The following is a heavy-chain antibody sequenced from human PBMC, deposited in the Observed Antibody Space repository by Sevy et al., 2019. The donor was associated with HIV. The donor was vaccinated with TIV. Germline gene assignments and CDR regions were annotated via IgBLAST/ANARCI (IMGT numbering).Heavy chain of an antibody. CDR1: GFTFSSYA. CDR2: ISGSGGST. D-gene: IGHD2-2*02. Sequence: GGSLRLSCAASGFTFSSYAMSWVRQAPGKGLEWVSAISGSGGSTYYADSVKGRFTISRDNSKNTLYLQMNSLRAEETAVYYCAKAGVVVPAAIRTDLDYWGQGTLVTVSS. J-gene: IGHJ4*02. CDR3: AKAGVVVPAAIRTDLDY. V-gene: IGHV3-23*01.